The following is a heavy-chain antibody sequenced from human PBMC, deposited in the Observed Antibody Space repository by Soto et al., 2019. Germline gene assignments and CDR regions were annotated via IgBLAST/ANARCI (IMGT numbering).Heavy chain of an antibody. CDR3: ARKAMVRGVIFLSVCFDP. V-gene: IGHV4-34*01. CDR2: INHSGST. D-gene: IGHD3-10*01. J-gene: IGHJ5*02. Sequence: SETLSLTCAVYGGYFSGYYWSWIRQPPGKGLEWIGEINHSGSTNYNPSLKSRVTISVDTSKNQFSLKLSSVTAADTAVYYCARKAMVRGVIFLSVCFDPWGQGTLVTVSS. CDR1: GGYFSGYY.